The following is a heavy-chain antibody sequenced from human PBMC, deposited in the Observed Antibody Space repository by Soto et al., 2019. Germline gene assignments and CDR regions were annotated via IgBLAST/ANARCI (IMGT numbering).Heavy chain of an antibody. V-gene: IGHV3-11*01. D-gene: IGHD3-3*01. J-gene: IGHJ6*02. CDR2: ISSSGSTI. CDR1: GFTFSDYY. CDR3: ARDDDFWSGYYTEGSMDV. Sequence: PGGSLRLSCAASGFTFSDYYMSWIRQAPGKGLEWVSYISSSGSTIYYADSVKGRFTISRDNAKNSLYLQMNSLRAEDTAVYYCARDDDFWSGYYTEGSMDVWGQGTTVTVSS.